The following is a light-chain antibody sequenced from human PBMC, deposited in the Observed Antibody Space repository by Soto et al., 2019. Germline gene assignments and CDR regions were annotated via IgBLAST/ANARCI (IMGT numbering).Light chain of an antibody. V-gene: IGLV2-14*01. CDR2: DVS. J-gene: IGLJ2*01. CDR3: SSYTSSSTVV. CDR1: SSDVGGYNY. Sequence: QSALTQPASVSGSPGQSITISCTGTSSDVGGYNYVSRYQQHPGKAPKLMIYDVSNRPSGVSNRFSGSKSGNTASLTISGLQAEDDADYYCSSYTSSSTVVFGGGTKLTVL.